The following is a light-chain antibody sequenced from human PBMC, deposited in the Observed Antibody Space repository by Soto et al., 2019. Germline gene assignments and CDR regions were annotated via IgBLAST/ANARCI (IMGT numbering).Light chain of an antibody. CDR1: QSIRSY. CDR3: QQNNSTPLT. Sequence: TLSAAPLSVSPGACATIPCRASQSIRSYVAWYQQKPGQAPRLLMYGASTRATGIPTRFSGSGSGTDFTLTISSLQPEDFATYYCQQNNSTPLTFGGGTKVDIK. CDR2: GAS. J-gene: IGKJ4*01. V-gene: IGKV3-15*01.